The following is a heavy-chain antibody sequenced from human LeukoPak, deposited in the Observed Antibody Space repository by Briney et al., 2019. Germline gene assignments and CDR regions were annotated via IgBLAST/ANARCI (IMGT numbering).Heavy chain of an antibody. V-gene: IGHV3-66*01. CDR3: ARYQRLDYMDV. D-gene: IGHD6-19*01. CDR1: GFTFSSYG. CDR2: IYSGGST. Sequence: PGGTLRLSCAASGFTFSSYGMSWVRQAPGKGLEWVSVIYSGGSTYYADSVKGRFTISRDNSKNTLYLQMNSLRAEDTAVYYCARYQRLDYMDVWGKGTTVTISS. J-gene: IGHJ6*03.